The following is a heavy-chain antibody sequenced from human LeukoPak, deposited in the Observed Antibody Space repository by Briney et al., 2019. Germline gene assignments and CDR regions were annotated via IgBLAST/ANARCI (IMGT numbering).Heavy chain of an antibody. D-gene: IGHD3-10*01. CDR2: VFYSGST. J-gene: IGHJ4*02. CDR3: ARRRSYSYASGPFDY. CDR1: GGSVTSGTSY. V-gene: IGHV4-61*01. Sequence: PSETLSLTCTVSGGSVTSGTSYWSWIRQPPGKGLEWIGYVFYSGSTNYHPSLKSRVTISLDTSKNQFSLTLTSVTAADTAVYFCARRRSYSYASGPFDYWGQGVLVTVSS.